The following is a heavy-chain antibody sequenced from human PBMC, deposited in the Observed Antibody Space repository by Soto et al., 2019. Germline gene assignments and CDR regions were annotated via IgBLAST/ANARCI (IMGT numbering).Heavy chain of an antibody. Sequence: VGSLRLSCAASGFTFSSYGMHWARQAPGKGLEWVAVIWYDGSNKYYADSVKGRFTISRDNSKNTLYLQMNSLRAEDTAVYYCARDTESTSNYMDIWGKGTTVTVSS. J-gene: IGHJ6*03. D-gene: IGHD2-2*01. CDR1: GFTFSSYG. V-gene: IGHV3-33*01. CDR2: IWYDGSNK. CDR3: ARDTESTSNYMDI.